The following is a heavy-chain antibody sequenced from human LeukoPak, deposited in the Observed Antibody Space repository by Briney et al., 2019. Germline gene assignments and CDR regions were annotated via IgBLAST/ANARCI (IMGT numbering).Heavy chain of an antibody. Sequence: PGGSLRLSCAVSGFTFSTYWMSWVCQAPGKGLEWVAHIKHDGSDKVYVDSVKGRFTISRDNAKNSLFLQMNSLRAEDTAVYYCARDLLAGDDYWGQGTLVTVSS. CDR3: ARDLLAGDDY. V-gene: IGHV3-7*04. D-gene: IGHD2-15*01. CDR2: IKHDGSDK. CDR1: GFTFSTYW. J-gene: IGHJ4*02.